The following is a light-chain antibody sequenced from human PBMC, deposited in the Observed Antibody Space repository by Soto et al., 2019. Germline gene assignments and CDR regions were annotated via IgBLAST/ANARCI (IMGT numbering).Light chain of an antibody. V-gene: IGLV1-40*01. CDR1: TSNIGTGYD. J-gene: IGLJ2*01. CDR3: ATWDDSLSVV. CDR2: GNS. Sequence: QSVLTQPPSVSGAPGQRVTISCTGSTSNIGTGYDVHWYQQLPGTAPKLLIYGNSKRPSGVPDRISGSKSGSSASLAITGLQADDEADYYCATWDDSLSVVFGGGTKLTVL.